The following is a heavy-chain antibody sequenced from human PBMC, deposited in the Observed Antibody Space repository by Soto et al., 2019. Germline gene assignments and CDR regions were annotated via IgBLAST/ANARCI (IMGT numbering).Heavy chain of an antibody. CDR3: ARDFHGYLSNWFDP. CDR1: GGTFSSYT. V-gene: IGHV1-69*04. Sequence: SVKVSCKASGGTFSSYTISWVRQAPGQGLEWMGRIIPILGIANYAQKFQGRVTITADKSTSTAYMELSSLRSEDTAVYYCARDFHGYLSNWFDPWGQGTLVTV. J-gene: IGHJ5*02. CDR2: IIPILGIA. D-gene: IGHD2-2*03.